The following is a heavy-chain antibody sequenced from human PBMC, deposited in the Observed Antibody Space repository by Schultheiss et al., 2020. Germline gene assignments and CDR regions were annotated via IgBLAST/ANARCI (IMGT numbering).Heavy chain of an antibody. Sequence: WGSLRLSCAASGFTFSSYGMHWVRQAPGKGLEWVSAISGSGGSTYYADSVKGRFTISRDNSKNTLYLQMNSLRAEDTAVYYCARERYCSGGSCYGAWFDYWGQGTLVTVSS. V-gene: IGHV3-23*01. D-gene: IGHD2-15*01. J-gene: IGHJ4*02. CDR1: GFTFSSYG. CDR3: ARERYCSGGSCYGAWFDY. CDR2: ISGSGGST.